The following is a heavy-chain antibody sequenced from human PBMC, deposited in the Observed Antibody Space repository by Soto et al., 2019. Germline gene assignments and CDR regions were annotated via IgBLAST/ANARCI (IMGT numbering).Heavy chain of an antibody. D-gene: IGHD3-10*01. CDR2: ISAYNGNT. V-gene: IGHV1-18*01. J-gene: IGHJ6*02. CDR1: GYTFTSYG. Sequence: ASVKVSCKASGYTFTSYGISWVRQAPGQGLEWMGWISAYNGNTNYAQKLQGRVTITADESTSTAYMELSSLRSEDTAVYYCARGEGGSGSYSYYGMDVWGQGTTVTVSS. CDR3: ARGEGGSGSYSYYGMDV.